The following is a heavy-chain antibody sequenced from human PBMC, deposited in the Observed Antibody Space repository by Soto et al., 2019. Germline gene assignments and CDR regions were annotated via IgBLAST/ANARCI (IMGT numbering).Heavy chain of an antibody. CDR1: GYSFTSYW. CDR2: IYPGDSDT. V-gene: IGHV5-51*01. D-gene: IGHD1-1*01. Sequence: PGESLKISCKGSGYSFTSYWIGWVRQMPGKGLEWMGIIYPGDSDTRYSPSFQGQVTISADKSISTAYLQWSSLKASDTAMYYCARHYEWNDDRSGFDYWGQGTLVTVSS. J-gene: IGHJ4*02. CDR3: ARHYEWNDDRSGFDY.